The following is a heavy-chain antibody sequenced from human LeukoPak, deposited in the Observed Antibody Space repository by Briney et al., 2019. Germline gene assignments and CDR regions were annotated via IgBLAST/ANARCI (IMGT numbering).Heavy chain of an antibody. V-gene: IGHV4-39*01. Sequence: SETLSLSCAVYGGSFSSYYWGWIRQPPGKGLEWIGSIYYSGSTYYNPSLKSRVTISVDTSKNQFSLKLSSVTAADTAVYYCARRNSYGPFGAFEIWGQGTMVTVSS. CDR2: IYYSGST. CDR3: ARRNSYGPFGAFEI. D-gene: IGHD5-18*01. CDR1: GGSFSSYY. J-gene: IGHJ3*02.